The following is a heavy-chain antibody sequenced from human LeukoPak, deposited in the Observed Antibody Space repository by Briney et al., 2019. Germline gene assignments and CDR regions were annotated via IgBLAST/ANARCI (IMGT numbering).Heavy chain of an antibody. CDR3: ARENLGSRDY. CDR1: GGTFSSYA. CDR2: IIPILGIA. V-gene: IGHV1-69*04. J-gene: IGHJ4*02. D-gene: IGHD7-27*01. Sequence: ASVKVSCKASGGTFSSYAISWVRQAPGQGLEWMGRIIPILGIANYAQKLQGRVTMTTDTSTSTAYMELRSLRSDDTAVYYCARENLGSRDYWGQGTLVTVSS.